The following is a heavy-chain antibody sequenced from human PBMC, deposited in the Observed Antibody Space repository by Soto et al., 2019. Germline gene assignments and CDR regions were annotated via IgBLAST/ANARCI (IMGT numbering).Heavy chain of an antibody. CDR1: GGSISSYY. D-gene: IGHD5-18*01. CDR2: MYNTGST. V-gene: IGHV4-59*12. Sequence: SETLSLSCTVSGGSISSYYWSWIRQPPGKGLEWIGYMYNTGSTIYNPSLQNRVTISIDTSKNQVSLKVNSVTAADTAVYYCARDHPHSYGVYYFDYWGQGTPVTVSS. CDR3: ARDHPHSYGVYYFDY. J-gene: IGHJ4*02.